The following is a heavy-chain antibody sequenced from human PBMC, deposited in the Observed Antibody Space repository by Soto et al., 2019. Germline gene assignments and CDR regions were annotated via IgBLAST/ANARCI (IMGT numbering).Heavy chain of an antibody. V-gene: IGHV4-4*02. J-gene: IGHJ4*02. CDR2: IYHSGST. D-gene: IGHD6-19*01. Sequence: SETLSLTCAVSGGSISSSNWWSWVRQPPGKGLEWIGEIYHSGSTNYNPSLKSRVTISVDKSKNQFSLKLSSVTAADTAVYYCARVVAVAGNYFDDWGQGTLVTVSS. CDR1: GGSISSSNW. CDR3: ARVVAVAGNYFDD.